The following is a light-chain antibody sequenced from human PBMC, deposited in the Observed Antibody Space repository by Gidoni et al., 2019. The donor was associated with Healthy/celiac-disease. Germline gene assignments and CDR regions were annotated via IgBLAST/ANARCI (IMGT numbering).Light chain of an antibody. V-gene: IGLV3-21*04. CDR3: QVWDSSSDHPLYV. CDR1: NIGSKS. CDR2: YDS. J-gene: IGLJ1*01. Sequence: SYVLPQPPSVSVAPGTTARITCGGNNIGSKSVHWYQQKPGQAPVLVIYYDSDRPSGIPERFSGSNSGNTATLTISRVEAGDEADYYCQVWDSSSDHPLYVFGTGTKVTVL.